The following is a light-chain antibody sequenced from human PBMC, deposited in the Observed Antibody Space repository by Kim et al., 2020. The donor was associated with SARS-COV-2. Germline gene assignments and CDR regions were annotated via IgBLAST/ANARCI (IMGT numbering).Light chain of an antibody. CDR3: QQLNVYPLT. V-gene: IGKV1-9*01. J-gene: IGKJ4*01. Sequence: IQLTQSPSSLSASVGDRVTITCRASQGISSHLAWYQQKTGKAPKLLIYIASTLQSGVPSRFSGSGSGTDFTLTISSLQPEDFATYYCQQLNVYPLTFGGGTKVDIK. CDR2: IAS. CDR1: QGISSH.